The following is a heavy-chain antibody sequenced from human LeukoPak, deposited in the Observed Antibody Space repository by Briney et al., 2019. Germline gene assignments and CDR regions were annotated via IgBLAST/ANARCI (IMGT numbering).Heavy chain of an antibody. CDR2: IYHSGST. J-gene: IGHJ1*01. D-gene: IGHD3-3*01. CDR3: ARIDAYYDFWSGYSAEYFQH. Sequence: SETLSLTCAVSGYSISSGYYWGWIRQPPGKGLEWIGSIYHSGSTYYNPSLKSRVTTSVDTSKNQFSLKLSSVTAADTAVYYCARIDAYYDFWSGYSAEYFQHWGQGTLVTVSS. V-gene: IGHV4-38-2*01. CDR1: GYSISSGYY.